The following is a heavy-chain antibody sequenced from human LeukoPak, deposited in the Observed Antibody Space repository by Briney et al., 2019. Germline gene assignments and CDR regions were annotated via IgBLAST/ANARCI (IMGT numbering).Heavy chain of an antibody. CDR1: GFTFSSYA. CDR2: ISGSGGST. V-gene: IGHV3-23*01. Sequence: GGSLRLSCAASGFTFSSYAMSWVRQAPGKGLEWVLAISGSGGSTYYADSVKGRFTISRDNSKNTLYLQMSSLRAEDTAVYYCAKVESPYFDYWGQGTLVTVSS. J-gene: IGHJ4*02. CDR3: AKVESPYFDY.